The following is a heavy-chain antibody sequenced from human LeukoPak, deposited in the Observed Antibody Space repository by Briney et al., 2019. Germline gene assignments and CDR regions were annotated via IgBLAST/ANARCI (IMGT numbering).Heavy chain of an antibody. V-gene: IGHV3-33*01. CDR3: ARLGGSSSWYYFDY. CDR2: IWYGGSNK. J-gene: IGHJ4*02. CDR1: GFTFSSYG. D-gene: IGHD6-13*01. Sequence: GRSLRLSCAASGFTFSSYGMHWVRQAPGKGLEWVAVIWYGGSNKYYADSVKGRFTISRDNSKNTLYLQMSSLRAEDTAVYYCARLGGSSSWYYFDYWGQGTLVTVSS.